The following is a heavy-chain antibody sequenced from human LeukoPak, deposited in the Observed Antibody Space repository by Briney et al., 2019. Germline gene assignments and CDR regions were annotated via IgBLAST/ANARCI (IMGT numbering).Heavy chain of an antibody. Sequence: SESLSLTCTVAGGSLTRGCSYWGWPLQPRGKGLEWIGFIYFSGTTNYNSSPKCRGTMTVATAKNQCSWRLCAVTAADTAAYCCAGQLDTAMGWGYDYWGQGTLVTASS. D-gene: IGHD5-18*01. V-gene: IGHV4-61*01. CDR1: GGSLTRGCSY. CDR3: AGQLDTAMGWGYDY. J-gene: IGHJ4*02. CDR2: IYFSGTT.